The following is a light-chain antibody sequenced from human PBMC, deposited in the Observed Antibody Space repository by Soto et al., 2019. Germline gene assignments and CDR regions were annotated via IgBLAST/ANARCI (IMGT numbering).Light chain of an antibody. V-gene: IGLV1-40*01. CDR3: QSYDSSLSGWV. CDR1: SSNIGAGYD. J-gene: IGLJ3*02. Sequence: QSVLTQPPSVSGAPGQRVTISCTGSSSNIGAGYDVHWYQQLPGTAPKLLIYGDSNRPSGVPVRFSGSKSGTSASLAITGLQAEDEADHYCQSYDSSLSGWVFGGGTKLTVL. CDR2: GDS.